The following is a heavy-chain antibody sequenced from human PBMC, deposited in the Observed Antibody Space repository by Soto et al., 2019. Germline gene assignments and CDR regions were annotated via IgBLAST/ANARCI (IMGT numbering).Heavy chain of an antibody. CDR3: ARVGRGYNLGNGFDP. V-gene: IGHV3-30*03. D-gene: IGHD1-1*01. J-gene: IGHJ5*02. CDR2: ISHDGTTR. Sequence: QVQLVESGGGVVQPGGSLRLSCAASGPTIRGFALHWVRQAPGKGLEWVSSISHDGTTRYNKDFVKGRFSISRDDSKNTMDLQMDGLRGEDSAVYYCARVGRGYNLGNGFDPWGQGTLITVSS. CDR1: GPTIRGFA.